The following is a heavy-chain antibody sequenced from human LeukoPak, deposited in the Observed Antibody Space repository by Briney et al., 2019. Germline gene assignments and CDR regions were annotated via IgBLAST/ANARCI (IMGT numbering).Heavy chain of an antibody. CDR2: IFHSGST. CDR1: GDSISSNNW. Sequence: SETLSLTCAVSGDSISSNNWWSWVRQPPGKGLEWIWEIFHSGSTNYNPSLKSRVTISVDTSKNQFSLKLSSVTAADTAVYYCARGLRTVSGATTYYYYGMDVWGQGTTVTVSS. D-gene: IGHD1-26*01. J-gene: IGHJ6*02. CDR3: ARGLRTVSGATTYYYYGMDV. V-gene: IGHV4-4*02.